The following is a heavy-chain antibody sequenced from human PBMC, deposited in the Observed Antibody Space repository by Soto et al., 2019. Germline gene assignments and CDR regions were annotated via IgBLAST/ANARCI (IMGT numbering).Heavy chain of an antibody. Sequence: EVPLVESGGGVIQPGGSLRLSCAASGFTVSSSYLSWVRRAPGKGLEWVSIIYSDGTTYYAASVKGRFTISRDTANNTLFLQMNSLRGEDTAVYYCARDSISYGPGVNDYWGRGTLVTVSS. CDR2: IYSDGTT. CDR3: ARDSISYGPGVNDY. V-gene: IGHV3-53*01. CDR1: GFTVSSSY. D-gene: IGHD5-18*01. J-gene: IGHJ4*02.